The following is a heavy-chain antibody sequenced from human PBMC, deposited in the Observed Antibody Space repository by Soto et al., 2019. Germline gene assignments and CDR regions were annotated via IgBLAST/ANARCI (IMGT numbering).Heavy chain of an antibody. D-gene: IGHD3-22*01. CDR2: ISGSGGST. CDR3: AKDCICAYYYDKPILYF. Sequence: PGGSLRLSCAASGFTFSNYALNWVRQAPGKGLEWVSGISGSGGSTYHADSVKGRFTISRDNSKNTLYLQMNSLRAEDTAVYYCAKDCICAYYYDKPILYFWAQGTLVTVS. J-gene: IGHJ1*01. CDR1: GFTFSNYA. V-gene: IGHV3-23*01.